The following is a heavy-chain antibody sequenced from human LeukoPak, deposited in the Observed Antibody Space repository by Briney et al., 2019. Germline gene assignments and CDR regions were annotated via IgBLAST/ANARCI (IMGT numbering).Heavy chain of an antibody. CDR1: GFIFSSYA. D-gene: IGHD5-18*01. V-gene: IGHV3-23*01. Sequence: GGSLRLSCAASGFIFSSYAMSWVRQAPGKGLEWVSAISGSGGSTYYADSVKGRFTISRDNSKNTLYLQMNSLRAEDTAVYYCAKDLVADSGYSYADDAFDIWGRGTMVTVSS. J-gene: IGHJ3*02. CDR3: AKDLVADSGYSYADDAFDI. CDR2: ISGSGGST.